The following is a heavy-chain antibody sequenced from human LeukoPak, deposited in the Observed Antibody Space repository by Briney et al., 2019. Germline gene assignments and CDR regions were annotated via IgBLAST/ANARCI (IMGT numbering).Heavy chain of an antibody. CDR2: IYYSGST. D-gene: IGHD6-13*01. CDR3: ARDSPDAAAAPGWFDP. CDR1: GGSISSGDYY. Sequence: SETLSLTCTVSGGSISSGDYYWSWIRQPPGKGLEWIGYIYYSGSTYYNPSLKSRVTISVDTSKNQFSLKLSSVTAADTAVYYCARDSPDAAAAPGWFDPWGQGTLVTVSS. V-gene: IGHV4-30-4*08. J-gene: IGHJ5*02.